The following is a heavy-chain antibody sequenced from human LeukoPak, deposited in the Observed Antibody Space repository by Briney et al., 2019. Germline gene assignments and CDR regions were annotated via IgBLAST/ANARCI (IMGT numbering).Heavy chain of an antibody. CDR1: GYTFTSYG. CDR2: ISAYNGDT. CDR3: ARQLRWDQYYFDY. D-gene: IGHD4-23*01. J-gene: IGHJ4*02. Sequence: ASVKVSCKASGYTFTSYGFSWVRQAPGQGLEWMGWISAYNGDTKYALSLQGRVTMTTDTSTSTAYMELRSLRSDDTAVYYCARQLRWDQYYFDYWGQGTLVTVSS. V-gene: IGHV1-18*01.